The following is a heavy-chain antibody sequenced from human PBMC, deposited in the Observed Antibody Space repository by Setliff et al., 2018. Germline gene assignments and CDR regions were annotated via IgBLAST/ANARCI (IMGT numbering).Heavy chain of an antibody. V-gene: IGHV4-39*07. Sequence: SETLSLTCTVSGGSISSSSYYWGWIRQPPGKGLEWIGSIYYSGSTYYNPSLKSRVTISVDTSKNQFSLKLSSVTAAGTAVYYCARRETYYNFWSGYFDYWGQGTLVTVSS. CDR1: GGSISSSSYY. CDR2: IYYSGST. CDR3: ARRETYYNFWSGYFDY. D-gene: IGHD3-3*01. J-gene: IGHJ4*02.